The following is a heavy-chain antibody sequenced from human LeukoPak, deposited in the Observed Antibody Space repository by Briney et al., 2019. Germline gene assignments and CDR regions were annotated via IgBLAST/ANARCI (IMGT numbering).Heavy chain of an antibody. CDR2: IYYGGSA. CDR1: GGSISGSY. V-gene: IGHV4-59*01. D-gene: IGHD6-13*01. J-gene: IGHJ4*02. Sequence: SETLSLTCTVSGGSISGSYWSWLRQPPGKGLEWIGYIYYGGSANYNASLKNRVTISVDASKNQVSLKLSSVTAADTAVYYCARDRRQQLDLYYFDYWGQGTLVTVSS. CDR3: ARDRRQQLDLYYFDY.